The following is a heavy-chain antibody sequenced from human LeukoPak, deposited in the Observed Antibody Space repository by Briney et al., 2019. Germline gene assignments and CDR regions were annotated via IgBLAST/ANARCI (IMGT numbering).Heavy chain of an antibody. D-gene: IGHD3-9*01. Sequence: AASVKVSCKASGYTFTSYGISWVRQAPGQGLEWMVWISAYNGNTNYAQKLQGRVTTTTDTSASTAYMELRSLRSDDTAVYYCASFYFKQKTGYDILTGYSGTGGAFDIWGQGTMVTVSS. CDR2: ISAYNGNT. CDR3: ASFYFKQKTGYDILTGYSGTGGAFDI. J-gene: IGHJ3*02. CDR1: GYTFTSYG. V-gene: IGHV1-18*04.